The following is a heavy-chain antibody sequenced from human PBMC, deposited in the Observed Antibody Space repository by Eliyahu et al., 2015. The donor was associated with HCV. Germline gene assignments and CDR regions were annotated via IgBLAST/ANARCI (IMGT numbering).Heavy chain of an antibody. CDR1: GFTFSNFG. CDR3: AKGFEIATTSSPHDY. V-gene: IGHV3-30*18. Sequence: QVHLVESGGGVVQPGRSLRLSCAASGFTFSNFGMHWVRQAPGKGLEWVAVVAYDGSDMYYADSVKGRFIISRDNSKNTLYLQMNSLRPGDTAVYYCAKGFEIATTSSPHDYWGQGTLVTVSS. D-gene: IGHD1-1*01. J-gene: IGHJ4*02. CDR2: VAYDGSDM.